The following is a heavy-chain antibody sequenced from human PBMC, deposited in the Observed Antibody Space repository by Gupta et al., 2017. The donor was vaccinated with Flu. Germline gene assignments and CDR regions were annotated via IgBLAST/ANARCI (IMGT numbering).Heavy chain of an antibody. CDR3: AKDSPPSLYYDILTGGFDY. J-gene: IGHJ4*02. Sequence: QVQLVESGGGVVQPGRSLRLSCAASGFTFSSYGMHWVRQAPGKGLEWVAVISYDGSNKYYADSVKGRFTISRDNSKNTLYLQMNSLRAEDTAVYYCAKDSPPSLYYDILTGGFDYWGQGTLVTVSS. CDR2: ISYDGSNK. D-gene: IGHD3-9*01. CDR1: GFTFSSYG. V-gene: IGHV3-30*18.